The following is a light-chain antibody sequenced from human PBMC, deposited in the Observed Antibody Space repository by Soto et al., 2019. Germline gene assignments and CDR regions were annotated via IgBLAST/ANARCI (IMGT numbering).Light chain of an antibody. V-gene: IGLV2-11*01. CDR2: DVG. CDR3: CSYAGSYTHYV. J-gene: IGLJ1*01. Sequence: QSALTQPRSVSGSPGQSVTISCTGTSSDVGGYNYVSWYQQHPGKAPKLMIYDVGKRPSGVPDRFSGSKSGNTASLTISGLQAEDEADYYCCSYAGSYTHYVFGTGTKLTV. CDR1: SSDVGGYNY.